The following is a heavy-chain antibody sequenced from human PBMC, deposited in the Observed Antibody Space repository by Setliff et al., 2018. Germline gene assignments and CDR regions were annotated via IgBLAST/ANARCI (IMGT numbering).Heavy chain of an antibody. J-gene: IGHJ6*03. Sequence: PSETLSLTCAVSGGSISSPNWWTWIRQPPGKGLEWIGEINHRGGTNYNPSLKSRLTISLGTSNNQFSLKLRSVTAADTAVYYCARLYGGNLFYYHYYIDLWGKGTAVTVSS. V-gene: IGHV4-4*02. CDR3: ARLYGGNLFYYHYYIDL. CDR1: GGSISSPNW. CDR2: INHRGGT. D-gene: IGHD4-4*01.